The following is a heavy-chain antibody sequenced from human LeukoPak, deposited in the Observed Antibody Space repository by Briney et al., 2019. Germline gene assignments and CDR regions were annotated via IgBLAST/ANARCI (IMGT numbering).Heavy chain of an antibody. CDR1: AGSINSGGYF. Sequence: SETLSLTCTVSAGSINSGGYFWTWVRQHPGEGLEWIGYIWNSGNSYYNPSLSSRVIISANSSKSTFSLKLSSVTAADTAVYYCARYHCGSTYCPGVDFYGQGTLVTVSS. CDR2: IWNSGNS. CDR3: ARYHCGSTYCPGVDF. J-gene: IGHJ4*02. D-gene: IGHD2-2*01. V-gene: IGHV4-31*03.